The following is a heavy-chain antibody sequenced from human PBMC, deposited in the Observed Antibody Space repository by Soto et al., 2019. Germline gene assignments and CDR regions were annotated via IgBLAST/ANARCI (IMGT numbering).Heavy chain of an antibody. V-gene: IGHV3-74*03. CDR1: GCTFSSHW. Sequence: LVESGGGLVQPGGSLRLSCAASGCTFSSHWMYWVRQAPGEGPVWVVRINDDGTSAAYGESVRGRFTISRDNAKTTQSLPMHRPQTKDTAVYFCVRDLITASGVPNRYFDLWGRGTLVTVSS. CDR2: INDDGTSA. CDR3: VRDLITASGVPNRYFDL. J-gene: IGHJ2*01. D-gene: IGHD1-20*01.